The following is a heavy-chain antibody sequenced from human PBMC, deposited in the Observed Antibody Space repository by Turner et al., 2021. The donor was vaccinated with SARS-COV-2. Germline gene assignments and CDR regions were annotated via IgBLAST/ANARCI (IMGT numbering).Heavy chain of an antibody. CDR3: ASIAAAGPKYYHYYGMDV. V-gene: IGHV3-21*01. D-gene: IGHD6-13*01. CDR2: ISSSSSYI. CDR1: GFTLSSYS. Sequence: EVQLVESGGGLVKPGGSLRLSCAASGFTLSSYSMNWVRQAPGKGLEWVSSISSSSSYIYYADSVKGRFTISRDNAKNSLYLQMNSLRAEDTAVYYCASIAAAGPKYYHYYGMDVWGQGTTVTVSS. J-gene: IGHJ6*02.